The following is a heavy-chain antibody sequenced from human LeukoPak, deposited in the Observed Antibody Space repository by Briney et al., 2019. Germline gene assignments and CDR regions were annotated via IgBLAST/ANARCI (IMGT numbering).Heavy chain of an antibody. V-gene: IGHV3-30*04. Sequence: PGGSLRLSCAASGFTFSSYAMHWVRQAPGKGLEWVAVISYDGRNKHYPDSVKGRFTISRDISTDTLWLQMDSLRTEDTAVYYCAKGPLRGTAAAIDYWGQGTLVTVSS. D-gene: IGHD2-2*01. CDR2: ISYDGRNK. J-gene: IGHJ4*02. CDR1: GFTFSSYA. CDR3: AKGPLRGTAAAIDY.